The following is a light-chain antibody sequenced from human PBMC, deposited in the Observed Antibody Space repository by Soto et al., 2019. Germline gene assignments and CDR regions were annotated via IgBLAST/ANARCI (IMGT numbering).Light chain of an antibody. V-gene: IGLV2-8*01. J-gene: IGLJ1*01. CDR3: SSYAGSNNFV. CDR1: SSDIGAYIY. Sequence: QSVLTQPASAPGSPGQSVTISCTGTSSDIGAYIYVSWYQQHPGKAPKLMISEVSRRPSGVPERFSGSKSGNTASLTVSGLQADDEAHYYCSSYAGSNNFVFGTGTKV. CDR2: EVS.